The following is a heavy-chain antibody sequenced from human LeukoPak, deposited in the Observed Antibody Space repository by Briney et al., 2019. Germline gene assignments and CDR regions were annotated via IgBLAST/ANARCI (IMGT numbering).Heavy chain of an antibody. CDR2: IYYSGST. CDR3: ARVGVPSYFDY. D-gene: IGHD3-16*01. CDR1: GGSISSSSYY. Sequence: PSETLSLTCTVAGGSISSSSYYWGWIRQPPGKGLEWIGSIYYSGSTYYNPSLKSRVTISVDTSKNQFSLKLSSVTAADTAVYYCARVGVPSYFDYWGQGTLVTVSS. J-gene: IGHJ4*02. V-gene: IGHV4-39*07.